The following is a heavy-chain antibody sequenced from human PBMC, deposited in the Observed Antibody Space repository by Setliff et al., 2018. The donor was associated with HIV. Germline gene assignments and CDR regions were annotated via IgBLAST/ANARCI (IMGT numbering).Heavy chain of an antibody. CDR1: GFTVYSYY. J-gene: IGHJ4*03. V-gene: IGHV3-53*01. CDR3: ARSPQGGYFDY. CDR2: VYSGGTT. Sequence: LRLSCAASGFTVYSYYMSWVRQSPVRGLEWVSVVYSGGTTYYADSVKGRFTISRDNSKNTLYLQMNSLRVEDTAVYHCARSPQGGYFDYWGQGTLVTVSS.